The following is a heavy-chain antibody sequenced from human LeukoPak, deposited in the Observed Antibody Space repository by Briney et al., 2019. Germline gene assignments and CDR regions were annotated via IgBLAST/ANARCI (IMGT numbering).Heavy chain of an antibody. V-gene: IGHV3-7*01. CDR3: AIIGDHSNAFDI. CDR2: IKQDGSEK. D-gene: IGHD7-27*01. J-gene: IGHJ3*02. CDR1: GFIFSSNW. Sequence: GGSLRLSCAGSGFIFSSNWMSWVRQAPGKGLEWVGNIKQDGSEKYYVDSVKGRFTISRVNAKNSVFLQMNSLRAEDSAVYYCAIIGDHSNAFDIWGQGTMVTVSS.